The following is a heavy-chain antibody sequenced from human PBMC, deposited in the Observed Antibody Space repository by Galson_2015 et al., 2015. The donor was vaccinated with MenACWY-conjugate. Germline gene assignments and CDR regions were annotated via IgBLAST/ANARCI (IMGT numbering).Heavy chain of an antibody. Sequence: SLRLSCAASGFTVTSHYMTWVRQAPGKRLEWVSVMSSAGTTYYADFVRGRFTISRDDSKNTLYLRLNSLRSEDSAVYYCARDWHQTTRKVYYYYAMDVWGHGTTVTVSS. V-gene: IGHV3-66*01. J-gene: IGHJ6*02. D-gene: IGHD1-14*01. CDR3: ARDWHQTTRKVYYYYAMDV. CDR1: GFTVTSHY. CDR2: MSSAGTT.